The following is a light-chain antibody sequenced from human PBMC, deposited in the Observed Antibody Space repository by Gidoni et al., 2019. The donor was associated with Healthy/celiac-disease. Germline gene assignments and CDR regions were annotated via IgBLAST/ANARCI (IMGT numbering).Light chain of an antibody. Sequence: DIVLTQSPGTLSLSPGERATLSCRASQSVSSSYLAWYQQKPGQAPRLLIYGASSRATGIPDRFSGSGSGTDFTLTISRLEPEDFAVYYCQQYGSSQWTFXQXTKVXIK. CDR1: QSVSSSY. CDR2: GAS. CDR3: QQYGSSQWT. V-gene: IGKV3-20*01. J-gene: IGKJ1*01.